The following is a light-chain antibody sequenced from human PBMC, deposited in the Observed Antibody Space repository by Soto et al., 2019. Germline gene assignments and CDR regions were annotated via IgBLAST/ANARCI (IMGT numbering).Light chain of an antibody. Sequence: VVFTQCPGTLYLSPGERATLSCGASQSVTNNFLAWYQQKPGQAPRLLIYGASSRATGVPDRFSGSGSGTDFTLTISRLEPGDFAAYYCQQYGTPLFTFGPGTKVDIK. V-gene: IGKV3-20*01. CDR2: GAS. J-gene: IGKJ3*01. CDR3: QQYGTPLFT. CDR1: QSVTNNF.